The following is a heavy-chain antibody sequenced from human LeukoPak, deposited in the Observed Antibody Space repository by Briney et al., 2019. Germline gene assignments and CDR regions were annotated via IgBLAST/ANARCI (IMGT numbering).Heavy chain of an antibody. CDR1: GFTFSTYA. V-gene: IGHV3-64*01. J-gene: IGHJ5*02. Sequence: GGSLRLSCAASGFTFSTYAMLWVRQAPGKGLEYVSSISGNGGYTYYASSVKGRFTISRDNSKNTLFLQMGSLRAEDMAVYYCAAQGTTTGGFDPWGQGTVVSVSS. CDR2: ISGNGGYT. CDR3: AAQGTTTGGFDP. D-gene: IGHD1/OR15-1a*01.